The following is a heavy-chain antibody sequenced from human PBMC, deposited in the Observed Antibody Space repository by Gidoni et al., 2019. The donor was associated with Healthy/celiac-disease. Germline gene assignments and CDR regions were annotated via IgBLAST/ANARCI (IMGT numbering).Heavy chain of an antibody. CDR1: GYSISSGYY. V-gene: IGHV4-38-2*01. J-gene: IGHJ3*02. CDR3: ATGAPNLELYDAFDI. D-gene: IGHD1-7*01. Sequence: QVQLQESGPGLVKPSETLSLTCAVSGYSISSGYYWGWIRQPPGKGLELIGSIYHSGSTYSNPSLKSRVTISVDTSKNQFALKRSSVTAADTAVYYCATGAPNLELYDAFDIWGQGTMVTVSS. CDR2: IYHSGST.